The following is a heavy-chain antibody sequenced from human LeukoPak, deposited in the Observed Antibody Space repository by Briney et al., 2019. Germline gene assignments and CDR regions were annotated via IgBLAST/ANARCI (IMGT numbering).Heavy chain of an antibody. CDR2: IIPIFGTA. Sequence: SVKVSCKASGGTFSSYAISWVRQAPGQGLEWMGGIIPIFGTANYAQKFQGRVTITADESTSTAYMELSSLRSEDTAVYYCARAHLGIPSIVGATFDYWGQGTLVTVSS. J-gene: IGHJ4*02. V-gene: IGHV1-69*13. D-gene: IGHD1-26*01. CDR3: ARAHLGIPSIVGATFDY. CDR1: GGTFSSYA.